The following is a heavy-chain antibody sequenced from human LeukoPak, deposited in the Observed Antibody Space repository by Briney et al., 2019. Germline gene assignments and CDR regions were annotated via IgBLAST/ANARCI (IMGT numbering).Heavy chain of an antibody. CDR3: AKGGGWLYYFDY. V-gene: IGHV3-23*01. Sequence: GGSLRLSCAASGFTFSPFTMNWVRQAPGKGLEWVSGISGSDSSTYYADFVKGRFTISRDNSKKTLYLQMNSVRADDTAVYYCAKGGGWLYYFDYWGQGTLVTVSS. J-gene: IGHJ4*02. D-gene: IGHD4-23*01. CDR1: GFTFSPFT. CDR2: ISGSDSST.